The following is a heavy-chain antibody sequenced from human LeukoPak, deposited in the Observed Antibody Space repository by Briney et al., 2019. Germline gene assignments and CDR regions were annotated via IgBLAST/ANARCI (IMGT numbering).Heavy chain of an antibody. V-gene: IGHV1-2*02. D-gene: IGHD4-11*01. CDR1: GYTFTNYG. J-gene: IGHJ4*02. Sequence: ASVKVSCKPSGYTFTNYGFTWVRQAPGQGLEWMGWINPNSGGTNYAQKFQGRVTMTRDTSISTAYMELSRLRSDDTAVYYCARDTTVTPFDYWGQGTLVTVSS. CDR3: ARDTTVTPFDY. CDR2: INPNSGGT.